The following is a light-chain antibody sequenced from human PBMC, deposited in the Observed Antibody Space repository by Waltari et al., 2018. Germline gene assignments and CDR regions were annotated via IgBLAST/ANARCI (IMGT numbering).Light chain of an antibody. J-gene: IGLJ3*02. CDR3: QVWDDVTDSGV. Sequence: YVLTQPPSVSVDPGKTARLTWGGANIGSKRVNWYQQKPGQAPVLVMFYDSDRPSEIPERFSGSNSGNTATLTISWVEAGDEADYHCQVWDDVTDSGVFGGGTKLTVL. CDR1: NIGSKR. CDR2: YDS. V-gene: IGLV3-21*04.